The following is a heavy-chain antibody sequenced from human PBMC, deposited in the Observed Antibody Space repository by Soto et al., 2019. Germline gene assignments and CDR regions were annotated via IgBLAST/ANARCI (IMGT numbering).Heavy chain of an antibody. V-gene: IGHV1-8*01. D-gene: IGHD6-6*01. CDR1: GYTFTNND. J-gene: IGHJ5*02. CDR3: AREVVETSSLWLGP. CDR2: MSTNTNTT. Sequence: GASVKVSCKASGYTFTNNDINWVRQAPGQGLEWIGWMSTNTNTTDSAEVFEGRVSLTWDTSISTAYMQLNSLKIDDTAVYYCAREVVETSSLWLGPWGQGTLVTVAS.